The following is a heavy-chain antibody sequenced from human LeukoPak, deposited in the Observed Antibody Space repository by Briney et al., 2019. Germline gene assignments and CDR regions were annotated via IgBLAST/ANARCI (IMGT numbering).Heavy chain of an antibody. V-gene: IGHV4-59*08. CDR2: TYYSGGT. Sequence: SQSLSLTCTVSGGSISSYYCNWIRQPPGKGLEWVGSTYYSGGTYYNPSLKSGVTMSLETSKNQFSWQPSYVTAADTAVYYCGLTFYEPAAKTQDTTSIATSPTPYTLKRSPLTDTETAVYSWARLPVYDEKSDYYPFWGQGTLVTVSS. CDR3: GLTFYEPAAKTQDTTSIATSPTPYTLKRSPLTDTETAVYSWARLPVYDEKSDYYPF. CDR1: GGSISSYY. J-gene: IGHJ4*02. D-gene: IGHD5/OR15-5a*01.